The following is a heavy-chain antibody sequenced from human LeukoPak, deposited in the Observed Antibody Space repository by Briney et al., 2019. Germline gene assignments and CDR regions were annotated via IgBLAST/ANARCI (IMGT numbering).Heavy chain of an antibody. CDR3: AREPPGAGDRGGNY. D-gene: IGHD3-16*01. Sequence: GGSLRLSCAASGFTFSSYSMNWVRQAPGKGLEWVSSISSSSSYIYYADSVKGRFTISRDNAKNSLYLQMNSLRAEDTAVYYCAREPPGAGDRGGNYWGQGTLVTVSS. V-gene: IGHV3-21*01. CDR2: ISSSSSYI. CDR1: GFTFSSYS. J-gene: IGHJ4*02.